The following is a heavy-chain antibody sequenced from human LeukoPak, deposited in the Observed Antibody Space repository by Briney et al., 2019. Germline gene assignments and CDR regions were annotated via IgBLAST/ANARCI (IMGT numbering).Heavy chain of an antibody. CDR1: GFTFDDYA. CDR2: ISGDGGST. Sequence: PGGSLRLSCAASGFTFDDYAMHWVRQAPGKGLEWVSLISGDGGSTYYADSVKGRFTISRDNSKNSLYLQMNSLRTEDTALYYCAKDNPYDANPGGAFDIWGQGTMVTVSS. J-gene: IGHJ3*02. CDR3: AKDNPYDANPGGAFDI. V-gene: IGHV3-43*02. D-gene: IGHD3-3*01.